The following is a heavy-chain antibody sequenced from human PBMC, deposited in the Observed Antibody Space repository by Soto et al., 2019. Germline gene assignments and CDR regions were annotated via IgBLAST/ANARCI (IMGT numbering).Heavy chain of an antibody. D-gene: IGHD2-2*02. CDR1: GDSVSSNSAA. J-gene: IGHJ3*02. CDR2: TYYRSKWYN. CDR3: ARAGEDIVVEPAAIFGAFDI. Sequence: PSQTLSLTCAISGDSVSSNSAAWNWIRQSPSRGLEWLGRTYYRSKWYNDYAVSVKSRITINPDTSKNQFSLQLNSVTPEDTAVYYCARAGEDIVVEPAAIFGAFDIWGQGTMVTVSS. V-gene: IGHV6-1*01.